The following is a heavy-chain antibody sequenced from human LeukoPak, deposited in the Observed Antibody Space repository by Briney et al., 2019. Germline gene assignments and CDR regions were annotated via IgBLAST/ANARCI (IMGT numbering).Heavy chain of an antibody. CDR1: GFTFSNYG. CDR2: ISGSSRHK. J-gene: IGHJ4*02. Sequence: GGSLRLSCAGSGFTFSNYGMTWVRQAPGKGLEWVSSISGSSRHKYYADSVKGRFTISRDNAKNSLYLQMNSLRAEDTAVYYCARTANFAAGYYIDYWGQGTLVTVSS. CDR3: ARTANFAAGYYIDY. V-gene: IGHV3-21*01. D-gene: IGHD6-13*01.